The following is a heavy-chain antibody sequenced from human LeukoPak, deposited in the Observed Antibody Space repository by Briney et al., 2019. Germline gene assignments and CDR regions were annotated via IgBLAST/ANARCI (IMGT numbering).Heavy chain of an antibody. V-gene: IGHV3-11*06. D-gene: IGHD5-18*01. CDR1: GFTFSDYY. CDR2: ISSSSYT. J-gene: IGHJ4*02. CDR3: ARGRLDTAMVGDY. Sequence: GGSLGLSCAASGFTFSDYYMSWIRQAPGKGLEWVPYISSSSYTNYADSVKGRFTISRDNAKNSLYLQMNSLRAEDTAVYYCARGRLDTAMVGDYWGQGTLVTVSS.